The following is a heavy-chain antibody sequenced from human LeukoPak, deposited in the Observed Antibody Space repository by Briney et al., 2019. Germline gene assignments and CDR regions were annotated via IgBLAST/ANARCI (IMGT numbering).Heavy chain of an antibody. CDR2: ISTAITTT. CDR3: ARDGGKGYEIDY. V-gene: IGHV3-48*01. Sequence: GGYLRLSCVVSGFPFSNNPMNWVRQAPGKGLEWVSYISTAITTTYYAESVKGRFTISRDNAKNSLYLQMNSLRVEDTAVYYCARDGGKGYEIDYWGQGTLVTVSS. J-gene: IGHJ4*02. D-gene: IGHD2-2*01. CDR1: GFPFSNNP.